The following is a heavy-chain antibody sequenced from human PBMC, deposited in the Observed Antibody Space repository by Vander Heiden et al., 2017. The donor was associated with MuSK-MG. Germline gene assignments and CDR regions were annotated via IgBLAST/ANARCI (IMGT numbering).Heavy chain of an antibody. Sequence: EVQLVESGGGLVQPGGSLRLSCAASGFTFSSSSRNWVRPAPGKGLEWVSYISSSSSTIYYADAVKGRFTISRDNAKNSLYLKMKSMRAEDTAVYYFARSIGYYSYFDYWGQGTMVTVSS. CDR1: GFTFSSSS. CDR3: ARSIGYYSYFDY. J-gene: IGHJ4*02. CDR2: ISSSSSTI. V-gene: IGHV3-48*01. D-gene: IGHD3-3*01.